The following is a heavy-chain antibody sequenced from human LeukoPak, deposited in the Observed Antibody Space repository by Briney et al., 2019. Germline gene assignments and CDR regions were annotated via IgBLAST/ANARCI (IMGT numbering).Heavy chain of an antibody. J-gene: IGHJ4*02. Sequence: PSETLSLTCTVSGGSISSGSYCWSWIRQPAGKGLEWIGHIHTSGNTNYNSSLKSRVTISVDTSKNQFSLKLSSVTAADTAVYYCARDLLLQSNYYGSGSYDYWGQGTLVTVSS. D-gene: IGHD3-10*01. CDR2: IHTSGNT. V-gene: IGHV4-61*09. CDR1: GGSISSGSYC. CDR3: ARDLLLQSNYYGSGSYDY.